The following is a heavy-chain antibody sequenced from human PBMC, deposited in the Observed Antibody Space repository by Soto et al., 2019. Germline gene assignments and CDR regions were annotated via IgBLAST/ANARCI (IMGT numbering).Heavy chain of an antibody. D-gene: IGHD3-10*01. CDR2: VYDTWST. CDR3: VRQGIGFLHGLVDV. J-gene: IGHJ6*01. Sequence: QVQVQQSGPGLVKPSETLSLTCTVSSGPSKSHNWGWIRQPPGRGLEWIGYVYDTWSTSYNPSLKSRVTVSAATSTNRISLTLRFVTAADTAGYYCVRQGIGFLHGLVDVWGQGTTVIVSS. V-gene: IGHV4-59*08. CDR1: SGPSKSHN.